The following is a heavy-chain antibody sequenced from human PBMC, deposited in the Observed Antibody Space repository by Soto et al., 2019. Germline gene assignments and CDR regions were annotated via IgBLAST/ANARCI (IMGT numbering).Heavy chain of an antibody. D-gene: IGHD3-22*01. J-gene: IGHJ4*02. V-gene: IGHV3-33*01. Sequence: PGGSLRLSCAASGFTFSSYGMHWVRQAPGKGLEWVAVIWYDESNKHYADSVKGRFTISRDNSKNTLYLQMDSLRAEDTAVYYCARGSMSRTLYFDYWGQGTLVTVSS. CDR1: GFTFSSYG. CDR2: IWYDESNK. CDR3: ARGSMSRTLYFDY.